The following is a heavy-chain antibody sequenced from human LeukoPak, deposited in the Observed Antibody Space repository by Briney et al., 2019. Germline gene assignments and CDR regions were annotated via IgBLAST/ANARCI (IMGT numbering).Heavy chain of an antibody. Sequence: GGSLRLSCAASGFTFGSYGMHWVRQAPGKGLEWVAVIWYDGSNKYYADSVKGRFTISRDNSKNTLYLQMNSLRAEDTAVYYCARDDSSWFNFDYWGQGTLVTVSS. CDR1: GFTFGSYG. D-gene: IGHD6-13*01. V-gene: IGHV3-33*01. CDR2: IWYDGSNK. CDR3: ARDDSSWFNFDY. J-gene: IGHJ4*02.